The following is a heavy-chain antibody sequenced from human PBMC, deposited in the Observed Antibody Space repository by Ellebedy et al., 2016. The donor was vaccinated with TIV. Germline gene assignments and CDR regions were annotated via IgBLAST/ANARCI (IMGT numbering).Heavy chain of an antibody. CDR2: VWYDGSNK. V-gene: IGHV3-33*06. CDR3: AKGPAAVAGCY. CDR1: GFTFSSYG. D-gene: IGHD6-19*01. J-gene: IGHJ4*02. Sequence: GESLKISCAASGFTFSSYGMHWVRQAPGKGLEWVAVVWYDGSNKYYADSVKGRFTISRDNFKNNMFLQMNSLRAEDTAVYYCAKGPAAVAGCYWGQGTLVTVSS.